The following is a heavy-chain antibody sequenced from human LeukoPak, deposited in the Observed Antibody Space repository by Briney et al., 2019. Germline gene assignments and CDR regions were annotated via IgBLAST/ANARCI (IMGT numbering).Heavy chain of an antibody. CDR1: GYTFPSYF. V-gene: IGHV1-69*13. D-gene: IGHD2-21*01. Sequence: ASVKVSCKASGYTFPSYFMHWVRQAPGQGLEWMGGIIPIFGTANYAQKFQGRVTITADESTSTAYMELSSLRSEDTAVYYCARGLWYNWFDPWGQGTLVTVSS. CDR3: ARGLWYNWFDP. CDR2: IIPIFGTA. J-gene: IGHJ5*02.